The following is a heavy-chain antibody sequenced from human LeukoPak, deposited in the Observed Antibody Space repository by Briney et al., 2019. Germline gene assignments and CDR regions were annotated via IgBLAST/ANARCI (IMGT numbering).Heavy chain of an antibody. Sequence: ASVKVSCKASGYILTDYYMHWVRQDPGQGLEWMGWINPNSGDTNYAQKFQGRVTMTRNTSISTAYMELSSLRSDDTAVYYCARVVRGLGWFDPWGQGTLVTVSS. CDR3: ARVVRGLGWFDP. J-gene: IGHJ5*02. CDR1: GYILTDYY. CDR2: INPNSGDT. V-gene: IGHV1-2*02. D-gene: IGHD3-10*01.